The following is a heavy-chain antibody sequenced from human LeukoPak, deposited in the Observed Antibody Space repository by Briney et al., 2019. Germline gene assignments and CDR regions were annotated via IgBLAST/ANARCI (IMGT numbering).Heavy chain of an antibody. D-gene: IGHD4-17*01. Sequence: GGSLRLSCAASGFTVSSNYMSWVRQAPGKGLEWVSAISGSGGSTYYADSVKGRFTISRDNSKNTLYLQMNSLRAEDTAVYYCAKDRNGDHPYFQHWGQGTLVTVSS. V-gene: IGHV3-23*01. CDR3: AKDRNGDHPYFQH. CDR2: ISGSGGST. CDR1: GFTVSSNY. J-gene: IGHJ1*01.